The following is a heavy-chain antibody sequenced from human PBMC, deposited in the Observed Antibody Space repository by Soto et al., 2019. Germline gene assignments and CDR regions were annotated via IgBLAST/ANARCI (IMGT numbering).Heavy chain of an antibody. V-gene: IGHV4-31*03. CDR2: IYYSGST. Sequence: PSETLSLTCPVSGCSISSGGYYWSWIRQHPGKGLEWIGYIYYSGSTYYNPSLKSRVTISVDTSKNQFSLKLSSVTAADTAVYYCARTIIAAAGTERYFQHWGQVTLVTFSS. CDR3: ARTIIAAAGTERYFQH. J-gene: IGHJ1*01. CDR1: GCSISSGGYY. D-gene: IGHD6-13*01.